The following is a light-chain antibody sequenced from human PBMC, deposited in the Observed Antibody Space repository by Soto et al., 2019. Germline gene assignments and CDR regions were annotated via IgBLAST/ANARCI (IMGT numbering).Light chain of an antibody. J-gene: IGKJ1*01. CDR1: QSITSTF. CDR3: QQFGSSVWT. CDR2: SVS. Sequence: DIVMTPSPRTLAWSPGARTTLSCRASQSITSTFLAWYQQKPGQAPRLLIYSVSSRATGIPARFSGSGSGTDFTLTISRLEPEDSAVYFCQQFGSSVWTFGQGTEVDIK. V-gene: IGKV3-20*01.